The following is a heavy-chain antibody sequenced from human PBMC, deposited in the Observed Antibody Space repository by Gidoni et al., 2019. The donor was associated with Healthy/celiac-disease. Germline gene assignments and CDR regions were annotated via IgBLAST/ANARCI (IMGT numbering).Heavy chain of an antibody. CDR1: GFTFSGSA. D-gene: IGHD6-6*01. CDR2: IRSKANSYAT. J-gene: IGHJ5*02. Sequence: EVQLVESGGGLVQPGGSLKLSCAASGFTFSGSAMRWVRQASGKGLEWVGRIRSKANSYATAYAASVKGRFTISRDDSKNTAYLQMNSLKTEDTAVYYCTREHAGYSSSYDPWGQGTLVTVSS. V-gene: IGHV3-73*01. CDR3: TREHAGYSSSYDP.